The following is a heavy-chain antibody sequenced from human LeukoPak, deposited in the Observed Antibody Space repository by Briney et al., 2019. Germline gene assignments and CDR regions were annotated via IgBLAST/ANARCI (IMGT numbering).Heavy chain of an antibody. CDR1: GGSFSGYY. CDR3: AKVDDYGDYEVDY. D-gene: IGHD4-17*01. J-gene: IGHJ4*02. V-gene: IGHV4-34*01. CDR2: INHSGST. Sequence: PSETLSLTCAVYGGSFSGYYWSWIRQPPGKGLEWIGEINHSGSTNYNPSLKSRVTISVDTSKNQFSLKLSSVTAADTAVYYCAKVDDYGDYEVDYWGQGTLVTVSS.